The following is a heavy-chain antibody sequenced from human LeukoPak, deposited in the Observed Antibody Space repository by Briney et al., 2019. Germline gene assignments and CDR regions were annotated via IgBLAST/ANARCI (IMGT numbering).Heavy chain of an antibody. Sequence: GASVKVSCKASGYTFTSYYIHWVRQAPGQGLEWMGIINPSGGGTGYAQKFQGRVTMTRDTSTSTVYMELSSLRSEDTAVCYCARDRYSSGWYLFDYWGQGTLVTVSS. V-gene: IGHV1-46*01. J-gene: IGHJ4*02. CDR1: GYTFTSYY. CDR2: INPSGGGT. D-gene: IGHD6-19*01. CDR3: ARDRYSSGWYLFDY.